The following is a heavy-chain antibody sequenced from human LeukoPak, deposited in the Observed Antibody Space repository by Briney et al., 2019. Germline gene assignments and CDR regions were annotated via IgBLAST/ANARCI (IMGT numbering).Heavy chain of an antibody. D-gene: IGHD3-10*01. V-gene: IGHV3-30*18. CDR1: GVSFSSYG. CDR2: ISYDGSNK. CDR3: AKDPRPYGSGSYYPPGW. J-gene: IGHJ4*02. Sequence: GGSLRLPCAASGVSFSSYGMHWVRQAPGKGLEWVAVISYDGSNKYYADSVKGRFTISRDNSKNTLYLQMNSLRAEDTAVYYCAKDPRPYGSGSYYPPGWWGQGTLVTVSS.